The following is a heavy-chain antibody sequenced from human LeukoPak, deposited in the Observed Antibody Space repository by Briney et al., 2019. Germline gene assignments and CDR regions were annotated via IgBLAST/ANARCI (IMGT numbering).Heavy chain of an antibody. CDR3: ARDSPGYQYYYMDV. J-gene: IGHJ6*03. V-gene: IGHV3-48*01. Sequence: GGSLRLSCVASGFTFNSYSMNWVRQAPGKGLEWVSYISGRSSSIYYADSVRGRFTISRDNAKNSVYLQMNSLRAEDTAVYYCARDSPGYQYYYMDVWGKGTTVTVSS. CDR1: GFTFNSYS. CDR2: ISGRSSSI.